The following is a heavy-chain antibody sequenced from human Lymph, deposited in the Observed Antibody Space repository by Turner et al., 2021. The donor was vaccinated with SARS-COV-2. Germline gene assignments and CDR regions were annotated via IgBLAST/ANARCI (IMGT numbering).Heavy chain of an antibody. CDR2: IDSGGTT. D-gene: IGHD6-13*01. CDR3: ARDLGTYGMDV. V-gene: IGHV3-53*02. CDR1: GIIVSRNY. J-gene: IGHJ6*02. Sequence: ELQLVETGGGLIQPGGSLRLTCAASGIIVSRNYMNLLRQAPGKGLECVSVIDSGGTTYYADSVKGRFTISRDNSKNTLYLQMNSLRVEDTAVYYCARDLGTYGMDVWGQGTTVTVSS.